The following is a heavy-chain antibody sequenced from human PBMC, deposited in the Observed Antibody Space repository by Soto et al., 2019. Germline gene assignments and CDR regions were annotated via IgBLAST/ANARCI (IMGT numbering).Heavy chain of an antibody. D-gene: IGHD1-20*01. J-gene: IGHJ4*02. CDR3: ATVLLRYNWNYFDY. CDR1: GYTFASYG. Sequence: GASVKVSCKASGYTFASYGISWVRQAPGQGLEWMGWISAYNGNTNYAQKLQGRVTMTTDTSTSTAYMELRSLRSDDTAVYYCATVLLRYNWNYFDYWGQGTLVTVSS. V-gene: IGHV1-18*01. CDR2: ISAYNGNT.